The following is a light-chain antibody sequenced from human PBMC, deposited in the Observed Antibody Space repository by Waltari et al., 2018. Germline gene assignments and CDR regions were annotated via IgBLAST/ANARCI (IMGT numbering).Light chain of an antibody. CDR3: QVWDSSSDHRV. CDR1: NIGSKT. Sequence: SYILTQPPSVSVAPGQTARIPCGGNNIGSKTVHWYQQKPGQAPVLVVSDDSDRPSGIRERFSDSNSGNTATLTISRVEAGDEADYYCQVWDSSSDHRVFGGGT. J-gene: IGLJ3*02. CDR2: DDS. V-gene: IGLV3-21*02.